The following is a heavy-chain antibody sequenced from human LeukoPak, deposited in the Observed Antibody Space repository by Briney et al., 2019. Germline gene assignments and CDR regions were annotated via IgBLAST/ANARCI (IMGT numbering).Heavy chain of an antibody. CDR2: ISSSSSYI. CDR1: GFTFSSYS. CDR3: ARCTTGRTFGSLREIKRSREIDY. J-gene: IGHJ4*02. Sequence: GGSLRLSCAASGFTFSSYSMNWVRKAPGKGLEWVSSISSSSSYIYYAYSVKGRFTISRDNAKNSLYLQMNSLRVEDTAVYYCARCTTGRTFGSLREIKRSREIDYWGQGTLVTVSS. D-gene: IGHD1-1*01. V-gene: IGHV3-21*01.